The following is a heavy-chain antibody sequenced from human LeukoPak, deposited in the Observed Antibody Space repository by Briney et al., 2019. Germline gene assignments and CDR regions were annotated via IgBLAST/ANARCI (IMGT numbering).Heavy chain of an antibody. V-gene: IGHV3-74*01. D-gene: IGHD3-16*01. CDR3: ARDGGLGNNWFDP. Sequence: GGSLRLSCAASGVTVSDNYMSWVRQAPGKGLVWVSRVNSDESRTSYVDSVKGRFTISRDNAKNTLYLQMNSLRVEDTAVYYCARDGGLGNNWFDPWGQGALVTVSS. CDR2: VNSDESRT. CDR1: GVTVSDNY. J-gene: IGHJ5*01.